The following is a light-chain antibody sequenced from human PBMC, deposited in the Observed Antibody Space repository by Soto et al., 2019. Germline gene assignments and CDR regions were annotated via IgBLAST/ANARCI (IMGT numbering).Light chain of an antibody. CDR1: QSVLYISNNNNY. CDR3: QQYHTTPYT. CDR2: WAS. V-gene: IGKV4-1*01. J-gene: IGKJ2*01. Sequence: DIVMTQSPDSLAVSLGERATINCKSSQSVLYISNNNNYLAWYQQKPGQPPKLLIYWASTRESGVPDRFSGSGSGTDFTLTISSLQAEDVAVYYCQQYHTTPYTFGQGTKLEIK.